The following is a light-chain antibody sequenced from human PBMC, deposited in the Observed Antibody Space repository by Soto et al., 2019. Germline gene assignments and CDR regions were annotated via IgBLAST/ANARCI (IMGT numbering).Light chain of an antibody. V-gene: IGLV1-47*01. J-gene: IGLJ2*01. CDR3: ATWDDSLSGPV. CDR1: TSNIGSSS. CDR2: ENN. Sequence: QFVLRQPPSASGTPGQSVTISCSGSTSNIGSSSVYWYQQLPGTAPKVFIYENNRRPSGVPDRFSGSKSGTSASLAISGLRSEDEADYYCATWDDSLSGPVFGGGTKLTVL.